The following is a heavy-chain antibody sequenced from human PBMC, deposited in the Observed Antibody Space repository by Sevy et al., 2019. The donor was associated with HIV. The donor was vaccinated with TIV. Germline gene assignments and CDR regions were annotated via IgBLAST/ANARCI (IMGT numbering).Heavy chain of an antibody. Sequence: ASVKVSCKASGYTFTGYYIHWIRQAPGQGLEWMGRINPNSGGTNYAQKFQGRVTMTRETSISTVYMELTRLTSDDTAVYYCARVPPLIHDGQNYRGQGTLVTVSS. J-gene: IGHJ4*02. CDR1: GYTFTGYY. CDR3: ARVPPLIHDGQNY. D-gene: IGHD1-1*01. V-gene: IGHV1-2*06. CDR2: INPNSGGT.